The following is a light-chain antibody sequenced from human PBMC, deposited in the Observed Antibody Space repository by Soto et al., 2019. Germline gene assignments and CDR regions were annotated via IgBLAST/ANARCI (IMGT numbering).Light chain of an antibody. CDR1: SSDVGGYNY. CDR3: SSHTISSTRV. CDR2: EVS. Sequence: QSALTQPASVSGSPGQSITISCTGTSSDVGGYNYVSWYQQHPGKAPKLMIFEVSNRPSRVSNRFSGSKSGNTASLTISGLQAEDEADYYCSSHTISSTRVFGTGTKLTVL. V-gene: IGLV2-14*01. J-gene: IGLJ1*01.